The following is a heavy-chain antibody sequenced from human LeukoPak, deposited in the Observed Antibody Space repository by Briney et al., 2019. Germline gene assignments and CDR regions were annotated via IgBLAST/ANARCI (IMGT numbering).Heavy chain of an antibody. D-gene: IGHD3-22*01. CDR3: AKVTSLWYYYDSSGYLSDY. CDR2: ISGSGGST. Sequence: GGSLRLSCAASGFTFSSYAMSWVRQAPGKGLEWVSAISGSGGSTYYADSVKGRFTISRDNSKNTLYLQMNSLRAEDTAVYYCAKVTSLWYYYDSSGYLSDYWGQGTLVTVSS. J-gene: IGHJ4*02. CDR1: GFTFSSYA. V-gene: IGHV3-23*01.